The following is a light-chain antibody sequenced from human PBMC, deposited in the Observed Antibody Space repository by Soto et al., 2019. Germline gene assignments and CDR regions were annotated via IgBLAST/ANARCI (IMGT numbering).Light chain of an antibody. CDR3: QQYVSARWT. CDR1: QSVSSNY. CDR2: GAS. V-gene: IGKV3-20*01. Sequence: EIVLTQSPGTLSLSPGERATLSCRASQSVSSNYLAWYQQKPGRAPRVLIYGASSRAPGIPDRFSGSGSGTDFNLTSSRLEPEDFAVYYCQQYVSARWTFGQGPKVEIK. J-gene: IGKJ1*01.